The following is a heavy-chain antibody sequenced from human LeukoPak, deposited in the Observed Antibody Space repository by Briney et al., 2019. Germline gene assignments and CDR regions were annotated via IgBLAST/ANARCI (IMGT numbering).Heavy chain of an antibody. D-gene: IGHD6-13*01. CDR1: GYIFTNHA. Sequence: GASVKVSCKASGYIFTNHAMHWVRQAPGQGLEWMGWINAANGDTKYSQKFQGRVTITRDTSANIVYVELSSLISEDTAVYYCARPRAGSPGNWFDSWGQGTLVTVSS. J-gene: IGHJ5*01. CDR2: INAANGDT. CDR3: ARPRAGSPGNWFDS. V-gene: IGHV1-3*01.